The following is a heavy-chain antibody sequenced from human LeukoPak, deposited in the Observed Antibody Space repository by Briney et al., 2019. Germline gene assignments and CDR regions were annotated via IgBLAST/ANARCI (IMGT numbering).Heavy chain of an antibody. CDR3: ARAPTPYFTYYMDV. V-gene: IGHV3-48*02. J-gene: IGHJ6*03. CDR2: IGSSGSAGGNI. Sequence: PGGSLRLSCAASGFSFSGFGMNWVRQAPGKGREWISYIGSSGSAGGNIYYAVSVKGRFTVSRDNAKDSLFLQMNSLQDADTAVYYCARAPTPYFTYYMDVWGKGTTVTVSS. D-gene: IGHD2-21*01. CDR1: GFSFSGFG.